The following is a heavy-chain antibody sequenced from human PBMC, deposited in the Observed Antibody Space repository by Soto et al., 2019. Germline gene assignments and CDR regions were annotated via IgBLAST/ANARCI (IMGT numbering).Heavy chain of an antibody. CDR1: GFTFSSYA. Sequence: GGSLRLSCAASGFTFSSYAMSWVRQAPGKGLEWVSAISGSGGSTYYADSVKGRFTISRDNSKNTLYLQMNSLRAEDTAVYYCVRKTGAAAGTYYYYGMDVWGQGTTVTVSS. V-gene: IGHV3-23*01. CDR3: VRKTGAAAGTYYYYGMDV. CDR2: ISGSGGST. D-gene: IGHD6-13*01. J-gene: IGHJ6*02.